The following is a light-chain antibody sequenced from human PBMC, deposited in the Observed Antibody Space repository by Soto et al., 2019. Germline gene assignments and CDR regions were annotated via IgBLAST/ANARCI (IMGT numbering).Light chain of an antibody. CDR1: QSINTY. CDR3: QQSFSTLLIT. V-gene: IGKV1-39*01. CDR2: DAS. J-gene: IGKJ5*01. Sequence: DIQMTQSPSSLSASIGDGVTITCRASQSINTYLNWYQQKPGKAPKLLISDASHLQSGVPSRCSGGGSGTDFTLNISSLQPEDFATYYCQQSFSTLLITFGQGTRLEIK.